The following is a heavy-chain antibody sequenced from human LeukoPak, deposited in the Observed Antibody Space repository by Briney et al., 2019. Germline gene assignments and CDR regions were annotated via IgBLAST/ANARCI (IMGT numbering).Heavy chain of an antibody. V-gene: IGHV5-51*01. CDR2: IYPDDSDI. Sequence: GESLKISCEGSGYRFSTYWIGWVRQMPGKGLERMGIIYPDDSDIKYSPSFQGQVTISVDVSINTAYLHWSSLKASDTAMYYCARSGEGAFDYWGQGTLVTVSS. D-gene: IGHD1-26*01. J-gene: IGHJ4*02. CDR3: ARSGEGAFDY. CDR1: GYRFSTYW.